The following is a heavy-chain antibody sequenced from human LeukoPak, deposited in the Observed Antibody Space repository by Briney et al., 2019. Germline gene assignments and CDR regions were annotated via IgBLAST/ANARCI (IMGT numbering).Heavy chain of an antibody. D-gene: IGHD6-13*01. CDR3: ARGRCSSSCSNWFDP. CDR1: GYTFTSYG. Sequence: PSVKVSCKASGYTFTSYGISWVRQAPGQGLEWMGWISAYNGNTNYAQKLQGRVTMTTDTSTSTAYMELRSLRSDDTAVYYCARGRCSSSCSNWFDPWGQGTLVTVSS. V-gene: IGHV1-18*01. CDR2: ISAYNGNT. J-gene: IGHJ5*02.